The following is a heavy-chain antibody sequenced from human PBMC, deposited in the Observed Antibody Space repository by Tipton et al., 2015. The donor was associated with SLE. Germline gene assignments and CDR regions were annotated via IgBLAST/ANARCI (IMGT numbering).Heavy chain of an antibody. V-gene: IGHV3-11*01. D-gene: IGHD5-12*01. CDR3: ARAVAYYYMDV. Sequence: GSLRLSCAASGFTFSDYYMSWIRQAPGKGLEWVSYISSSGSTIYYADSVKGRFTISRDNAKNSLHLQMNSLRAEDTAVYYCARAVAYYYMDVWGKGTTVTVSS. J-gene: IGHJ6*03. CDR1: GFTFSDYY. CDR2: ISSSGSTI.